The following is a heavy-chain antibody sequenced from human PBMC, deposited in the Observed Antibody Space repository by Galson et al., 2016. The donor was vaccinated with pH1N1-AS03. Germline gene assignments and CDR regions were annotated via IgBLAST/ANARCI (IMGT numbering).Heavy chain of an antibody. CDR1: GFTFSDYA. V-gene: IGHV3-64*01. D-gene: IGHD3-3*01. Sequence: SLRLSCAASGFTFSDYAMHWVRQAPGKGLEYVSAISSDASGTYYANSVKGRFTISRDNSKNTVYLQMDSLRAEDMAVYYCARRRSYYDFWSGYSDYWGQGTLVTVSS. CDR2: ISSDASGT. CDR3: ARRRSYYDFWSGYSDY. J-gene: IGHJ4*02.